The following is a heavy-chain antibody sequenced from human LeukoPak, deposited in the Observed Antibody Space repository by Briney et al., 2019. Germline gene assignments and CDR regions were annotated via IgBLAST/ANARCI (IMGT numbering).Heavy chain of an antibody. V-gene: IGHV3-30*02. D-gene: IGHD5-18*01. J-gene: IGHJ6*02. CDR1: GFTFSSYG. CDR3: AKEIRYGLIYYYYGMDV. Sequence: GGSLRLSCAASGFTFSSYGMHWVRQAPGKGLEWVAVIWYDGSNKYYADSVKGRFTISRDNSKNTLYLQMNSLRAEDTAVYYCAKEIRYGLIYYYYGMDVWGQGTTVTVSS. CDR2: IWYDGSNK.